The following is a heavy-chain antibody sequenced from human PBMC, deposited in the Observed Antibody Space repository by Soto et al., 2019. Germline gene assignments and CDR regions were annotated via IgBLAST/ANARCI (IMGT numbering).Heavy chain of an antibody. CDR2: IIPIFGTA. V-gene: IGHV1-69*13. CDR3: ARDIVVVVAATIDYYYYGMDV. D-gene: IGHD2-15*01. CDR1: GGTFSSYA. J-gene: IGHJ6*02. Sequence: SVKVSCKASGGTFSSYAISWVRQAPGQGLEWMGGIIPIFGTANYAQKFQGRVTITADESASTAYMELSSLRSEDTAVYYCARDIVVVVAATIDYYYYGMDVWGQGTTVTVSS.